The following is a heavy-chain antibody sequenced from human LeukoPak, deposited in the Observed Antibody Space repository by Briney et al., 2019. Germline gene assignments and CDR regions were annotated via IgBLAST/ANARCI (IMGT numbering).Heavy chain of an antibody. CDR2: IYNSGST. J-gene: IGHJ4*02. CDR3: ARAGSGYSFDY. D-gene: IGHD3-3*01. Sequence: SETLSLTCTVPGGSISSYYWSWVRQPPETELEWIGYIYNSGSTNYNPSLKSRVTLSVDTSKNQPSLKLSSVTAADTAVYYCARAGSGYSFDYWGQGTLVTVSS. CDR1: GGSISSYY. V-gene: IGHV4-59*01.